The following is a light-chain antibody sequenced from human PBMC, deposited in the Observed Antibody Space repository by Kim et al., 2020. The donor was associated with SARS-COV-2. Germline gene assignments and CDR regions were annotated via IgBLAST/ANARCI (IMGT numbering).Light chain of an antibody. V-gene: IGKV3-20*01. J-gene: IGKJ1*01. Sequence: PGEGATLACSASQSVRSSFLAWYQQKPGQAPRLLIYGAANRATGTPDRFSGSGSETDFTLTISRLEPEDFAVYYCQQYGTSFPWTFGQGTKVDIK. CDR2: GAA. CDR1: QSVRSSF. CDR3: QQYGTSFPWT.